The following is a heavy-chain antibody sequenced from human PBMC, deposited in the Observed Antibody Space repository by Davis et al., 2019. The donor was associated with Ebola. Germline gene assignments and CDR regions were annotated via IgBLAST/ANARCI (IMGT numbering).Heavy chain of an antibody. CDR3: ARGDEGVVVVAATEALWFDP. CDR1: GGSFSGYY. V-gene: IGHV4-34*01. Sequence: PGGSLRLSCAVYGGSFSGYYWSWIRQPPGKGLEWIGEINHSGSTNYNPSLKSRVTISVDTSKNQFSLKLSSVTAADTAVYYCARGDEGVVVVAATEALWFDPWGQGTLVTVSS. D-gene: IGHD2-15*01. J-gene: IGHJ5*02. CDR2: INHSGST.